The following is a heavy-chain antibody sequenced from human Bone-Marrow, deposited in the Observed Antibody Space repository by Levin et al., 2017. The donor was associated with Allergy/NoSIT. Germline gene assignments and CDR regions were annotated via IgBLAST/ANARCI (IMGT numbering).Heavy chain of an antibody. J-gene: IGHJ3*02. CDR2: IYYSGST. D-gene: IGHD3-3*01. CDR1: GGSISSGGYY. V-gene: IGHV4-31*03. Sequence: SQTLSLTCTVSGGSISSGGYYWSWIRQHPGKGLEWIGYIYYSGSTYYNPSLKSRVTISVDTSKNQFSLKLSSVTAADTAVYYCARGTIRFLEWLLSHPDAFDIWGQGTMVTVSS. CDR3: ARGTIRFLEWLLSHPDAFDI.